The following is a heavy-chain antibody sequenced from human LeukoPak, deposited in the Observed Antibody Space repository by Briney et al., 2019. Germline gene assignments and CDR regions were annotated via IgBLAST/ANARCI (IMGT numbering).Heavy chain of an antibody. CDR2: INHSGST. J-gene: IGHJ3*02. V-gene: IGHV4-34*01. CDR1: GGPFSGYY. Sequence: SETLSLTCAVYGGPFSGYYWSWIRQPPGKGLEWIGEINHSGSTNYNPSLKGRVTISVDTSKNQSSLKLTSMTAADTAVYYCGRGVEAFDIWGQGTMVTVSS. CDR3: GRGVEAFDI.